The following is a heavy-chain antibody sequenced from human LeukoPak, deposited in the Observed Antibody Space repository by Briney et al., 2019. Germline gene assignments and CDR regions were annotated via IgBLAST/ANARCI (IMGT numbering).Heavy chain of an antibody. J-gene: IGHJ4*02. D-gene: IGHD6-13*01. CDR1: GYSFTGYY. Sequence: GASVKVSCKASGYSFTGYYMHWVRQAPGQGLEWMGWISPNSGGTHYAQKFQGRVTMTTDTTIYTAYMELSRLRSDDTAVYYCASALNSRSSSCWGQGTLVTVSS. V-gene: IGHV1-2*02. CDR2: ISPNSGGT. CDR3: ASALNSRSSSC.